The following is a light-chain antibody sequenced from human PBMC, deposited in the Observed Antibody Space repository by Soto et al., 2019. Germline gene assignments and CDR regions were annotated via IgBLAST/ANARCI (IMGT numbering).Light chain of an antibody. V-gene: IGKV3-20*01. Sequence: EIVLTQSPGTLSLFPGEIATLSCRASQSLSSGYLAWYQHKPGQAPRRPIYGVSSRAFGIPDRITGSGSGTDFTLTISRPEPENFAVYYCQQYAGSPRTFGQGTTVEMK. J-gene: IGKJ1*01. CDR1: QSLSSGY. CDR3: QQYAGSPRT. CDR2: GVS.